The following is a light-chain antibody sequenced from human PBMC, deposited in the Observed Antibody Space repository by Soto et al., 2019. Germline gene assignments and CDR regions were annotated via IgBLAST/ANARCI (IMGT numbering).Light chain of an antibody. CDR3: HQYYSSIT. J-gene: IGKJ4*01. Sequence: IVLTQSPGTLSLSPGERATLSCRASQDVDSNFLAWYQQRPGQAPRLLIYGSSRRVTGIPDRFSGSGSGTDFTLTISRVGPEDIAVYFCHQYYSSITFGGGTKVEVK. CDR2: GSS. CDR1: QDVDSNF. V-gene: IGKV3-20*01.